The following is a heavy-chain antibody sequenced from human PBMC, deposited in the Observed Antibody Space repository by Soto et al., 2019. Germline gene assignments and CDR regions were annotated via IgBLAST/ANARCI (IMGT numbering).Heavy chain of an antibody. CDR3: ARGMAAGKPFDY. J-gene: IGHJ4*02. V-gene: IGHV4-34*01. Sequence: SETLSLTCAVYGGSFSGYYWSWIRQPPGKGLEWIGEINHSGSTNYNPSLKSRVTISVDTSKNQFSLKLSSVTAADTAVYYCARGMAAGKPFDYWGQGTLVTVSS. CDR1: GGSFSGYY. CDR2: INHSGST. D-gene: IGHD6-13*01.